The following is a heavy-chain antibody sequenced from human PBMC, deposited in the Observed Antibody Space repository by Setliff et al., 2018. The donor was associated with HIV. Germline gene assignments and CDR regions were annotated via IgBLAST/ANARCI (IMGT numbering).Heavy chain of an antibody. Sequence: SETLSLTCAVSGYSISTAYYWGWIRQPPGKGLEWIGSVYHSGTTYYNPSLKSRVTISVDMSNNQFSLKVTSVTAADTAVYYCTIPASSLAPNWGRGTQVT. V-gene: IGHV4-38-2*01. CDR2: VYHSGTT. CDR1: GYSISTAYY. CDR3: TIPASSLAPN. J-gene: IGHJ4*02.